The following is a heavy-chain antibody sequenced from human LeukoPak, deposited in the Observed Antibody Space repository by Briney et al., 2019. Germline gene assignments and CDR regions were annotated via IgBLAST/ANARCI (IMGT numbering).Heavy chain of an antibody. J-gene: IGHJ3*02. CDR3: ARVIRVAVDAFDI. Sequence: GGSLRLSCAASGFTFSSDSMNWVRQAPGKGLEWVSSISSSSSYIYYADSVKGRFTISRDNAKNSLYLQMNSLRAEDTAVYYCARVIRVAVDAFDIWGQGTMVTVSS. V-gene: IGHV3-21*01. CDR1: GFTFSSDS. D-gene: IGHD2-15*01. CDR2: ISSSSSYI.